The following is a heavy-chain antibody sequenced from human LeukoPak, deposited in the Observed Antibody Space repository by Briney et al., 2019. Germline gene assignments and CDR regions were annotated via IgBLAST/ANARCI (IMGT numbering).Heavy chain of an antibody. CDR3: ARVSCSSTSCYPSMDV. J-gene: IGHJ6*03. CDR2: SSSSYI. V-gene: IGHV3-21*01. Sequence: SSSSYIYYADSVKGRFTISRDNAKNSLYLQMNSLRAEDTAVYYCARVSCSSTSCYPSMDVWGKGTTVTVSS. D-gene: IGHD2-2*01.